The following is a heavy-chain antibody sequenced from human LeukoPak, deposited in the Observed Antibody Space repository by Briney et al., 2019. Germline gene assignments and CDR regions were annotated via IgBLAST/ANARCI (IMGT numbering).Heavy chain of an antibody. D-gene: IGHD5-18*01. Sequence: PGGSLRLSCAASGFTFSIYAMSWVRQAPGKGLEWVSTISGSGTTTYYADSVRGRFTISRDNSTNTLFLQMNSLRAEDTAVYSCAKDKKEGRYGQPVDYWGQGTLVTVSS. CDR1: GFTFSIYA. J-gene: IGHJ4*02. CDR2: ISGSGTTT. CDR3: AKDKKEGRYGQPVDY. V-gene: IGHV3-23*01.